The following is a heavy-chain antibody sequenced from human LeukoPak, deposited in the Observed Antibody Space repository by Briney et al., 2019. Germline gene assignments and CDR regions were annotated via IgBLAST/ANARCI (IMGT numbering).Heavy chain of an antibody. CDR3: ARSLRVRGVPDYMDV. V-gene: IGHV3-74*01. Sequence: PGGSLRLSCAASGFTFSNYWMHWVRQVPGKGLVCVSRINIDGTSTSYADSVKGRFTISRDNSKNMLYLQMNSLRAEDTAVYYCARSLRVRGVPDYMDVWGKGTTVTISS. CDR1: GFTFSNYW. CDR2: INIDGTST. J-gene: IGHJ6*03. D-gene: IGHD3-10*01.